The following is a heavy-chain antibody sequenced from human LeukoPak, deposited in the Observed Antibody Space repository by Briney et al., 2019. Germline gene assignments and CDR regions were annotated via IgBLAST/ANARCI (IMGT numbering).Heavy chain of an antibody. D-gene: IGHD6-19*01. J-gene: IGHJ4*02. Sequence: SQTLSLTCTVSGGSISSSSYYWSWIRQPAGKGLEWIGRIYTSGSTNYNPSLKSRVTMSVDTSKNQLSLKLSSVTAADTAVYYCARTNLYSGWYYFDYWGQGTLVTVSS. CDR2: IYTSGST. CDR1: GGSISSSSYY. CDR3: ARTNLYSGWYYFDY. V-gene: IGHV4-61*02.